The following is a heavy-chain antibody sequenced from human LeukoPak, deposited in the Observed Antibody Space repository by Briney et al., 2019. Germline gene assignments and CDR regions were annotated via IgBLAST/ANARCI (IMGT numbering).Heavy chain of an antibody. CDR2: IYPGDSDT. V-gene: IGHV5-51*01. Sequence: GESLKISCKGSGYSFTSYWIGWVGQMPGKGLGWMGIIYPGDSDTRNSPSFQGQVTISADKSISTAYLQWSSLKASDTAMYYCARLLWFGESRGDYFDYWGQGTLVTVSS. CDR3: ARLLWFGESRGDYFDY. CDR1: GYSFTSYW. D-gene: IGHD3-10*01. J-gene: IGHJ4*02.